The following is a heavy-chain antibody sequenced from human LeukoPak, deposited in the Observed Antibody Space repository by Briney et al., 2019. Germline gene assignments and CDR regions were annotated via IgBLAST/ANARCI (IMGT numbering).Heavy chain of an antibody. CDR2: ISSGDRT. V-gene: IGHV3-23*01. D-gene: IGHD3-9*01. J-gene: IGHJ4*02. CDR1: GFHFSSYP. CDR3: AKDATASPYFHWFDN. Sequence: GSLELSFSASGFHFSSYPMNWVRPAPGKGPGWGPSISSGDRTFHAESVKGRFTISRDKSKDTLYLQMNSLRAEDTAVYYCAKDATASPYFHWFDNWGQGTQVIVSS.